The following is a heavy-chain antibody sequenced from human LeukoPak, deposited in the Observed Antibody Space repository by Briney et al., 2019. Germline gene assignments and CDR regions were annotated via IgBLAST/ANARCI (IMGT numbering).Heavy chain of an antibody. V-gene: IGHV3-23*01. J-gene: IGHJ4*02. Sequence: GGSLRLSCVASGFTFSSYAMSWVRQSPGEGLEWVSAISGSGVTTHYADSVKGRFTISRDNSKNTLYLQMNSLRAEDTAVYYCAKDQGNYWGQGTLVTVSS. D-gene: IGHD3-10*01. CDR1: GFTFSSYA. CDR3: AKDQGNY. CDR2: ISGSGVTT.